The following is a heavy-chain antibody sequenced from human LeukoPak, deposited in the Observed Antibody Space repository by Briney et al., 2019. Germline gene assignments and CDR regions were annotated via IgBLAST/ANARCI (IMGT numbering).Heavy chain of an antibody. D-gene: IGHD3-22*01. V-gene: IGHV1-69*01. CDR1: GGTFSSYA. J-gene: IGHJ4*02. Sequence: SVKVSCKASGGTFSSYAISWVRQAPGQGLEWMGGIVPIFGTANYAQKFQGRVTITADESTSAAYMELSSLRSEDTAVYCCARDNWGGYASGSGDSSGYPIDYWGQGTLVTVSS. CDR3: ARDNWGGYASGSGDSSGYPIDY. CDR2: IVPIFGTA.